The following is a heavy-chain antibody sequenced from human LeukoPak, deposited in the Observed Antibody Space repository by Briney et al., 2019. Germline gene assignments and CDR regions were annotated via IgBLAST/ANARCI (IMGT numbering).Heavy chain of an antibody. Sequence: SETLSLTCTVSGGSISRGSYYWGWIRQPPGKGLEWIGNIYYSGGTYYNPSLKSRVTISVDTSKNQFSLKLSSVTAADTAVYYCARSPVVTPLDYWGQGTLVTVSS. D-gene: IGHD4-23*01. J-gene: IGHJ4*02. V-gene: IGHV4-39*01. CDR2: IYYSGGT. CDR1: GGSISRGSYY. CDR3: ARSPVVTPLDY.